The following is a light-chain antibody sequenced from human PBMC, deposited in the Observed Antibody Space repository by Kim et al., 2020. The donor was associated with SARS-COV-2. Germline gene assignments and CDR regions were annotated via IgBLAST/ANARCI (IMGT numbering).Light chain of an antibody. CDR1: INNH. V-gene: IGKV1-16*01. CDR3: QQYSTFPLT. CDR2: AAS. Sequence: INNHLAWFQQKSGKAPKSLIYAASTLQGGVPSRFSVSGFGTDFTLTISSLQPEDFATYYCQQYSTFPLTFGGGTKVDIK. J-gene: IGKJ4*01.